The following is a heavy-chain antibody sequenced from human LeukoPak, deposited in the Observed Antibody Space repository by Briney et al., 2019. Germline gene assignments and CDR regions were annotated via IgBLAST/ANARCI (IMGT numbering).Heavy chain of an antibody. J-gene: IGHJ3*02. CDR3: ARDDHCSSTSCYRGALGVFDI. V-gene: IGHV4-34*01. D-gene: IGHD2-2*01. Sequence: PSETLSLTCAVYGGSFSGYYWSWIRQPPGKGLEWIGEINHNGSTNYNPSLKSRVTISVDTSKNQFSLKLSSVTAADTAVYYCARDDHCSSTSCYRGALGVFDIWGQGTMVTVSS. CDR2: INHNGST. CDR1: GGSFSGYY.